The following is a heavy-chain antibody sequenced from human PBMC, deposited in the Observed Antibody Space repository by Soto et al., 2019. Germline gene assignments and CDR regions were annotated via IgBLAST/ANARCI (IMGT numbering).Heavy chain of an antibody. CDR1: GFSLTTGGVG. Sequence: QFTLKESGPTLVKPTQTLTLTCTFSGFSLTTGGVGVGWIRQSPGNSLEWLAVIYWNEDRRRNPSLENRLTITKDTPKNQEVLTMTNMDPVDTGIYYCIYRRASWDYHGLDVWGQGTPVTVSS. J-gene: IGHJ6*02. CDR3: IYRRASWDYHGLDV. CDR2: IYWNEDR. D-gene: IGHD2-21*01. V-gene: IGHV2-5*01.